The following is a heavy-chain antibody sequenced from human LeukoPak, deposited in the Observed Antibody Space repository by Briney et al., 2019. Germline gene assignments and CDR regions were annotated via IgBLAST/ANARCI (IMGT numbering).Heavy chain of an antibody. V-gene: IGHV3-7*03. CDR3: ARDKEVDL. CDR2: IKQEGSEK. J-gene: IGHJ2*01. CDR1: GFIFSNAW. Sequence: GGSLRLSCAASGFIFSNAWMNWVRQAPGKGLEWVANIKQEGSEKYYVDSVKGRFTIFSDNSKNTLYLQMNSLRAEDPAVYDCARDKEVDLWGRGTLVTVSS.